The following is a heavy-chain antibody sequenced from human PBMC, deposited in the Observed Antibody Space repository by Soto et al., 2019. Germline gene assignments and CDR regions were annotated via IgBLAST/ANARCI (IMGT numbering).Heavy chain of an antibody. CDR1: GGSFSGYY. D-gene: IGHD2-2*01. J-gene: IGHJ5*02. CDR2: INHSGST. V-gene: IGHV4-34*01. CDR3: ARRDIVVVPAATRGAGFDP. Sequence: QVQLQQWGAGLLKPSETLSLTCAVYGGSFSGYYWSWIRQPPGKGLEWIGEINHSGSTNYNPSLKSRVTISVDTSKNQFSLKLSSVTAADTAVYYCARRDIVVVPAATRGAGFDPWGQGILVTVSS.